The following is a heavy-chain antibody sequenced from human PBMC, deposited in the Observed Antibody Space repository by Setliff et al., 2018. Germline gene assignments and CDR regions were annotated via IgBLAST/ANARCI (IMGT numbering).Heavy chain of an antibody. CDR2: VYYGGSA. CDR1: GASISGYY. J-gene: IGHJ4*02. Sequence: SETLSLTCSVSGASISGYYWGWIRQSPGTELEWIGSVYYGGSASYNPSLKGRVAISVDTPRSQFSLELTSVTAADTALYYCAREGDTSGYYYGGGFDYWGQGTLVTVSS. V-gene: IGHV4-59*01. D-gene: IGHD3-22*01. CDR3: AREGDTSGYYYGGGFDY.